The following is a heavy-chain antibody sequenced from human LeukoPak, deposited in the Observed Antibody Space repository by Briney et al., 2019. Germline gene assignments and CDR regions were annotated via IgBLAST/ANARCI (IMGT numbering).Heavy chain of an antibody. V-gene: IGHV1-3*01. Sequence: ASVKVSCKASGYTSTSYAMHWVRQAPGQRLEWMGWINAGNGNTKYSQKFQGRVTITRDTSASTAYMELSSLRSEDTAVYYCARGGVATPGPFDYWGQGTLVTVSS. CDR3: ARGGVATPGPFDY. D-gene: IGHD2-21*01. J-gene: IGHJ4*02. CDR1: GYTSTSYA. CDR2: INAGNGNT.